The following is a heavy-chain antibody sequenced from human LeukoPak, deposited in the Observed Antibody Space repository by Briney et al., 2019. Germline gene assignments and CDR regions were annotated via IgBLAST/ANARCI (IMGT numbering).Heavy chain of an antibody. D-gene: IGHD3-3*01. CDR2: IYTSGST. J-gene: IGHJ4*02. CDR1: GSSISSGSYY. CDR3: ARVTIFGVVQD. V-gene: IGHV4-61*02. Sequence: SETLSLTCTVSGSSISSGSYYWSWIRQPAGKGLEWIGRIYTSGSTNYNPSLKSRVTISVDTSKNQFSLKLSSVTAADTAVYYCARVTIFGVVQDWGQGTLVTVSS.